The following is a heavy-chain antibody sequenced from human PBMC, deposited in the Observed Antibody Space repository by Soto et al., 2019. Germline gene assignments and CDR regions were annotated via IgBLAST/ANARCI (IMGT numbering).Heavy chain of an antibody. CDR2: IWHDGNNK. CDR1: GFTFSNYG. J-gene: IGHJ6*02. CDR3: ASDLVGASDSYGLDV. V-gene: IGHV3-33*01. D-gene: IGHD1-26*01. Sequence: GGSLRLSCAASGFTFSNYGMHWVRQAPGKGLEWVAIIWHDGNNKYYADSVRGRFIISRGNSKNRLYLQMNSLRAEDTAVYYCASDLVGASDSYGLDVWGQGTPVTV.